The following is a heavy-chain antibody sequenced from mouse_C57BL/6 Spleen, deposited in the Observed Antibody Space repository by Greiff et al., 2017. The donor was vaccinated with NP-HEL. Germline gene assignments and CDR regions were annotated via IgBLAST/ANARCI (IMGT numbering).Heavy chain of an antibody. V-gene: IGHV5-6*01. CDR2: ISSGGSYT. Sequence: VQLKESGGDLVKPGGSLKLSCAASGFTFSSYGMSWVRQTPDKRLEWVATISSGGSYTYYPDSVKGRFTISRDNAKTTLYLQMSSLKSEDTAMYYCARLITTVVATGYFDYWGQGTTLTVSS. J-gene: IGHJ2*01. CDR1: GFTFSSYG. D-gene: IGHD1-1*01. CDR3: ARLITTVVATGYFDY.